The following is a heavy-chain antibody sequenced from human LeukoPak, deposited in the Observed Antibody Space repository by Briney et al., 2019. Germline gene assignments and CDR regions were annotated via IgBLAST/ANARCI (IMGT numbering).Heavy chain of an antibody. J-gene: IGHJ3*02. Sequence: GGSLRLSCAASGFTFSSYGMHWVRQAPGKGLEWVAVIWYDGSNKYYADSVKGRFTISRDNSKNTLYLQMNSPRAEDTAVYYCARESYGDYVLAFDIWGQGTMVTVSS. D-gene: IGHD4-17*01. V-gene: IGHV3-33*01. CDR2: IWYDGSNK. CDR1: GFTFSSYG. CDR3: ARESYGDYVLAFDI.